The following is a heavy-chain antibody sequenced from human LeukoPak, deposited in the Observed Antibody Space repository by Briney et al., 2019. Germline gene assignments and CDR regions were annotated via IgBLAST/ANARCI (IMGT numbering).Heavy chain of an antibody. J-gene: IGHJ3*02. Sequence: PGGSLRLSCAASRFTFSSYWMHWVRQAPGKGLLWVSRINSDGSRTTYADSVKGRFTISRDNAKNTLHLQMNSLRAEDTAVYYCAREGDWAPDDAFDIWGQGTMVTVSS. CDR1: RFTFSSYW. V-gene: IGHV3-74*01. CDR3: AREGDWAPDDAFDI. D-gene: IGHD3/OR15-3a*01. CDR2: INSDGSRT.